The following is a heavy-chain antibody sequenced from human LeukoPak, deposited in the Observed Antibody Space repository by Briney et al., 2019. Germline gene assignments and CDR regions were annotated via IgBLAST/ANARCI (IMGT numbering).Heavy chain of an antibody. CDR3: AREPGYSYGYRFGLDY. D-gene: IGHD5-18*01. J-gene: IGHJ4*02. V-gene: IGHV4-30-4*01. CDR1: GGSISSGDYY. CDR2: IYYSGST. Sequence: SQTLSLTCTVSGGSISSGDYYWSWIRQPPGKGLEWIGYIYYSGSTYYNPSLKSRVTISVDTSKNQFSLKLSSVTAADTAVYYCAREPGYSYGYRFGLDYRGQGTLVTVSS.